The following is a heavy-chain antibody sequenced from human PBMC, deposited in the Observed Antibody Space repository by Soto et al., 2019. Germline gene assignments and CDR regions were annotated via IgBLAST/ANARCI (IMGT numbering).Heavy chain of an antibody. CDR3: ARERVDYYYGMDV. Sequence: GGSLRLSCAASGFTFSSYWMHWVRQAPGKGLVWVSRINSDGSSTSYADSVKGRFTISRDNAKNTLYLQMNSLRAEDTAVYYCARERVDYYYGMDVWGQGTTVTVS. CDR2: INSDGSST. V-gene: IGHV3-74*01. CDR1: GFTFSSYW. J-gene: IGHJ6*02.